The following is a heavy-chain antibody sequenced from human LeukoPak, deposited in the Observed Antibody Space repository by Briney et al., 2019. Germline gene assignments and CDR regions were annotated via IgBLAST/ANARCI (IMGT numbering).Heavy chain of an antibody. D-gene: IGHD2-8*01. CDR1: GFIFSDYP. J-gene: IGHJ3*01. V-gene: IGHV3-11*01. CDR3: ARRIMGNTGHAFDF. Sequence: GGSLRLSCAASGFIFSDYPMSWIRQAPGKGLEWLSHTRVSDNNLYYADSVKGRFTISRDNAQTSLYLQMNSLRAEDTAVYYCARRIMGNTGHAFDFWGQGTMVTVPS. CDR2: TRVSDNNL.